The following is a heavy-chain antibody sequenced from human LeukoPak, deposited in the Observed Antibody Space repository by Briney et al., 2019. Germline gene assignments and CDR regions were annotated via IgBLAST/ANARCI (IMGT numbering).Heavy chain of an antibody. J-gene: IGHJ4*02. CDR3: ARAQYYSGAKCYFDY. CDR2: INPSGGST. D-gene: IGHD2-15*01. CDR1: GYTFTSYY. Sequence: GASLKVSCKASGYTFTSYYMHWVRQATGQGLEWMGIINPSGGSTNYAQKFRGRVNMTRDTSTSTVYMELSRLSSEDTAVFFCARAQYYSGAKCYFDYWGQGTLVTVSS. V-gene: IGHV1-46*01.